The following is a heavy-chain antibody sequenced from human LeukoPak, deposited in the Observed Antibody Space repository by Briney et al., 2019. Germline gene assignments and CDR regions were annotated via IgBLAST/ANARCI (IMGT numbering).Heavy chain of an antibody. Sequence: GGSLRLSCAASGFTFSNYAMTWVRRAPGEGLEWGSGFTSGGSTYYADSVKGRFTISRDNSKNTLYLQMNSLRAEDTAVYYCAEVESSYCRIWGQGTLVTVSS. J-gene: IGHJ4*02. CDR2: FTSGGST. CDR3: AEVESSYCRI. D-gene: IGHD5-18*01. CDR1: GFTFSNYA. V-gene: IGHV3-23*01.